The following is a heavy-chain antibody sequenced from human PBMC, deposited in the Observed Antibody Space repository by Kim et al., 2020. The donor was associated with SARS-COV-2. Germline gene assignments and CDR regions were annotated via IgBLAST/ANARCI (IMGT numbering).Heavy chain of an antibody. Sequence: SETLSLTCAVYGGSFSGYYWSWIRQPPGKGLEWIGEINHSGSTNYNPSLKSRVTISVDTSKNQFSLKLSSVTAADTAVYYCARGPMGHYDFWSGYRSYYGMDVWGQGTTVTVSS. CDR2: INHSGST. CDR1: GGSFSGYY. J-gene: IGHJ6*02. D-gene: IGHD3-3*01. V-gene: IGHV4-34*01. CDR3: ARGPMGHYDFWSGYRSYYGMDV.